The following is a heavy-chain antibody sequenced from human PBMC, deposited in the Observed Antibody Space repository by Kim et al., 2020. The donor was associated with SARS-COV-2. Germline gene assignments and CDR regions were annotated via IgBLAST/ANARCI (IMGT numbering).Heavy chain of an antibody. CDR3: ARAVTTIPH. D-gene: IGHD4-17*01. J-gene: IGHJ4*02. Sequence: SETLSLTCTVSGGSISSSRYYWGWIRQPPGKGLEWIGSFYYSGSTYYNPSLNSRVTISVDTSKNQFSLKLTSVTAADTAVYYCARAVTTIPHWGQGTLVTVSS. CDR2: FYYSGST. V-gene: IGHV4-39*01. CDR1: GGSISSSRYY.